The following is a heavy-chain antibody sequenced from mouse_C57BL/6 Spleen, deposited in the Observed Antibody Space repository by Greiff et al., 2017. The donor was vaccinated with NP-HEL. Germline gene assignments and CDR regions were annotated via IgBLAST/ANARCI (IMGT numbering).Heavy chain of an antibody. CDR2: IDPSDSYT. CDR1: GYTFTSYW. V-gene: IGHV1-69*01. D-gene: IGHD2-3*01. CDR3: ARYNRIYDGYPIMDY. Sequence: QVQLQQPGAELVMPGASVKLSCKASGYTFTSYWMHWVKQRPGQGLEWIGEIDPSDSYTNYNQKFKGKSTLTVDKSSSTAYMQLSSLTCEDSAVYYCARYNRIYDGYPIMDYWGQGTSVTVSS. J-gene: IGHJ4*01.